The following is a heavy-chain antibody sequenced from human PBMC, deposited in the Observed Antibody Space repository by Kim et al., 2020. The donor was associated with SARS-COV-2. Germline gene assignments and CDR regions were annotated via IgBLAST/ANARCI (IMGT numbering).Heavy chain of an antibody. CDR2: INHSGST. J-gene: IGHJ4*02. CDR1: GGSFSGYY. Sequence: SETLSLTCAVYGGSFSGYYWSWIRQPPGKGLEWIGEINHSGSTNYNPSLKSRVTISVDTSKNQFSLKLSSVTAADTAVYYCARGSDFDYWGQGTLVTVSS. V-gene: IGHV4-34*01. CDR3: ARGSDFDY.